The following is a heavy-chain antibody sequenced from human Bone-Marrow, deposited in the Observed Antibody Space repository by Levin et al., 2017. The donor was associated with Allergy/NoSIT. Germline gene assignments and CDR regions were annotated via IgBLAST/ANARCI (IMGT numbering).Heavy chain of an antibody. Sequence: GGSLRLSCAASGFTFSSYWMHWVRQAPGKGLVWVSRINSDGSSTSYADSVKGRFTISRDNAKNTLYLQMNSLRAEDTAVYYCARSERPGSYYYYGMDVWGQGTTVTVSS. CDR1: GFTFSSYW. CDR3: ARSERPGSYYYYGMDV. D-gene: IGHD1-26*01. V-gene: IGHV3-74*01. CDR2: INSDGSST. J-gene: IGHJ6*02.